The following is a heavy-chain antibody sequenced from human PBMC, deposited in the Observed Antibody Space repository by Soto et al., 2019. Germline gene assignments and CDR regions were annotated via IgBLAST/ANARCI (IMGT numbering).Heavy chain of an antibody. J-gene: IGHJ6*03. CDR3: AKSGGYENYYYYYYMDV. V-gene: IGHV3-23*01. CDR2: ISGSGGST. D-gene: IGHD5-12*01. CDR1: GFTFSSYA. Sequence: PGGSLRLSCAASGFTFSSYAMSWVRQAPGKGLEWVSAISGSGGSTYYADSVKGRFTISRDNSKNTLYLQMNSLRAEDTAVYYCAKSGGYENYYYYYYMDVWGKGTTVTVSS.